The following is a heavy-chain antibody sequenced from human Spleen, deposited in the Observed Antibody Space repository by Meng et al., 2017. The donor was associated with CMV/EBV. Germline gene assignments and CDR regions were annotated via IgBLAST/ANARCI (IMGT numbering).Heavy chain of an antibody. D-gene: IGHD3-3*01. J-gene: IGHJ4*01. Sequence: DYAMHWVRQAPGKGLEWVSLINWDASSLFYADSVKGRFTISRDNTKNSLYLQMNNLRAEDTALYYCAKDMYAFWGGYQNWSYYFDYWGLGTLVTVSS. CDR2: INWDASSL. CDR1: DYA. V-gene: IGHV3-43D*03. CDR3: AKDMYAFWGGYQNWSYYFDY.